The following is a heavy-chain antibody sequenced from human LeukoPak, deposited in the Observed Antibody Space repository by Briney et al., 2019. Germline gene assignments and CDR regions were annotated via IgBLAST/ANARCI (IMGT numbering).Heavy chain of an antibody. CDR1: GASISSGSYS. D-gene: IGHD3-10*01. J-gene: IGHJ4*02. Sequence: IPSETLSLTCTVSGASISSGSYSWSWIRQPAGKGLEWIGRIYTSGSTNYNPSLKSRVTISVDTSKNQFSLKLSSVTAADTAVYYCARSSGSGYDWGQGTLVTVSS. CDR2: IYTSGST. V-gene: IGHV4-61*02. CDR3: ARSSGSGYD.